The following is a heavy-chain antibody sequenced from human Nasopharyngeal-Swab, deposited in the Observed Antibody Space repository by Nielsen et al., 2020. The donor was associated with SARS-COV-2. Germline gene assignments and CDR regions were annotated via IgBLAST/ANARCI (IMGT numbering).Heavy chain of an antibody. J-gene: IGHJ6*02. V-gene: IGHV3-30*18. CDR2: ISKDGFAT. D-gene: IGHD2/OR15-2a*01. Sequence: WIRQPPGKGLEWVAVISKDGFATKSSDSVKGRFTISRDNSKNTVFLQMNSLRVEDTAIYYCAKDLDGSGSNNHYFYYVMDVWGLGTTVTVSS. CDR3: AKDLDGSGSNNHYFYYVMDV.